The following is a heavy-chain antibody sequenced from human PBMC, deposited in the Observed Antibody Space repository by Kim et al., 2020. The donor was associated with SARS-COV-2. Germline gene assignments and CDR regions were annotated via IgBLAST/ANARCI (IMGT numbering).Heavy chain of an antibody. D-gene: IGHD3-16*01. V-gene: IGHV4-34*01. CDR2: INHSGST. J-gene: IGHJ3*02. CDR1: GGSFSGYY. CDR3: ARNTGDAFDT. Sequence: SETLSLTCAVYGGSFSGYYWSWIRQPPGKGLEWIGEINHSGSTNYNPSLKSRVTTPVDTSKNQFSLKLSSVTAADTAVYYCARNTGDAFDTWGQGTIVT.